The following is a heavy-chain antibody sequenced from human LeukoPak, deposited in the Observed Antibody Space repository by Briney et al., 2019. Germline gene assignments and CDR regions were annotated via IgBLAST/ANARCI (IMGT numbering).Heavy chain of an antibody. V-gene: IGHV3-66*01. CDR2: IYSGGST. CDR3: ARAAYSSTWYSRYFDL. CDR1: EFSVGSNY. Sequence: GGSLRLSCAASEFSVGSNYMTWVRQAPGKGLEWVSLIYSGGSTYYADSVKGRFTISRDNSKNTLYLQMNSLRAEDTAVYYCARAAYSSTWYSRYFDLWGRGTLVTVSS. J-gene: IGHJ2*01. D-gene: IGHD6-13*01.